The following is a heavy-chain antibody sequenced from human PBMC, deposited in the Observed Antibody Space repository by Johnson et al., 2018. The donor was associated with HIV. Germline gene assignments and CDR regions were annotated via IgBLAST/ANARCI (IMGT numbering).Heavy chain of an antibody. CDR2: IKQDGSEK. CDR1: GFTFSSYW. D-gene: IGHD7-27*01. J-gene: IGHJ3*02. CDR3: ASTLTGDFGAFDI. Sequence: VQLVESGGGSVQPGGSLRLSCAASGFTFSSYWMSWVRQAPGKGLEWVANIKQDGSEKYYVDSVKGRFTISRDNAKNSLYLQMNSLRAEDTVVYYCASTLTGDFGAFDIWGQGTMVTVSS. V-gene: IGHV3-7*05.